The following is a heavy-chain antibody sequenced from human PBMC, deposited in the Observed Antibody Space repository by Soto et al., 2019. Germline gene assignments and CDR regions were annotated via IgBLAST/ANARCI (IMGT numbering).Heavy chain of an antibody. CDR3: AKDRRAGGNSAFYFDF. CDR1: GFTFSSYA. Sequence: GGSLRLSCAASGFTFSSYAMSWVRQAPGKGLEWVSLISATGGGTYYADSVKGRFTISRDNSDNTLYLQVHSLRAEDTAVYYCAKDRRAGGNSAFYFDFWGQGAQVTV. D-gene: IGHD3-16*01. J-gene: IGHJ5*01. V-gene: IGHV3-23*01. CDR2: ISATGGGT.